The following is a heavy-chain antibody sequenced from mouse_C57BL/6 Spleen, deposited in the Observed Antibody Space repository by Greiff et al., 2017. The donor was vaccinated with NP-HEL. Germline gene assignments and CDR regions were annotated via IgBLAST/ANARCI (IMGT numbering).Heavy chain of an antibody. Sequence: SGPELVKPGASVKISCKASGYAFSSSWMNWVKQRPGKGLEWIGRIYPGDGDTNYNGKFKGKATLTADKSSSTAYMQLSSLTSEDSAVYFCGITTVGAMDYWGQGTSVTVSS. D-gene: IGHD1-1*01. CDR3: GITTVGAMDY. J-gene: IGHJ4*01. V-gene: IGHV1-82*01. CDR2: IYPGDGDT. CDR1: GYAFSSSW.